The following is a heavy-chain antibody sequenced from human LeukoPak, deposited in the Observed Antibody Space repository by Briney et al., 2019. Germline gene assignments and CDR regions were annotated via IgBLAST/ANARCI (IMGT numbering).Heavy chain of an antibody. CDR2: IIPIFGTA. D-gene: IGHD3-22*01. CDR3: ATDRGDSSGYYYTEFDY. V-gene: IGHV1-69*13. CDR1: GGTFSSYA. J-gene: IGHJ4*02. Sequence: SVKVSCKASGGTFSSYAISWVRQAPGQGLEWMGGIIPIFGTANYAQKFQGRVTITADESTSTAYMELSSLRSEDTAVYYCATDRGDSSGYYYTEFDYWGQGTLVTVSS.